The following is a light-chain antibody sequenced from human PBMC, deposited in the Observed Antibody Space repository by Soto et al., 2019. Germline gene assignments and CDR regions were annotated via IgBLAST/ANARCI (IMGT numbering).Light chain of an antibody. CDR2: HAS. CDR3: QQYGTSPQT. CDR1: QSVRRSF. V-gene: IGKV3-20*01. Sequence: EIVLTQSPGTLSLSPGEVVTLSCRASQSVRRSFLAWYQQKHGRPPRLLIYHASSRATGIPDRFSGSGSGTDFTLTISRLEPEDLAVYYCQQYGTSPQTFGQGTKLDI. J-gene: IGKJ2*01.